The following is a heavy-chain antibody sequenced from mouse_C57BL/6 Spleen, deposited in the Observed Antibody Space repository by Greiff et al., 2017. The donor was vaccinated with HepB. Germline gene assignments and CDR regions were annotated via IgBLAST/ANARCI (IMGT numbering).Heavy chain of an antibody. CDR2: IDPSDSYT. J-gene: IGHJ4*01. CDR1: GYTFTSYW. D-gene: IGHD4-1*01. V-gene: IGHV1-50*01. CDR3: GGRGGNWGYAMDY. Sequence: QVQLQQPGAELVKPGASVKLSCKASGYTFTSYWMQWVKQRPGQGLEWIGEIDPSDSYTNYNQKFKGKATLTVDKSSSTAYMQLSSLTSEDSAVYYCGGRGGNWGYAMDYWGQGTSVTVSS.